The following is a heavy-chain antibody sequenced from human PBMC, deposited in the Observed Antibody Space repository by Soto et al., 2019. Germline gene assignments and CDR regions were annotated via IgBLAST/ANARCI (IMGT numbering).Heavy chain of an antibody. CDR1: GYTFTSYG. Sequence: GASVKVSCKASGYTFTSYGISLFRHSPGQWLECIVWISAYNGNTNYAQKLQGRVTMTTDTSTSTAYMELRSLRSDDTAVYYCARDGSGLPTSSQNWFDPWGQGTLVTVSS. D-gene: IGHD6-19*01. J-gene: IGHJ5*02. CDR2: ISAYNGNT. V-gene: IGHV1-18*01. CDR3: ARDGSGLPTSSQNWFDP.